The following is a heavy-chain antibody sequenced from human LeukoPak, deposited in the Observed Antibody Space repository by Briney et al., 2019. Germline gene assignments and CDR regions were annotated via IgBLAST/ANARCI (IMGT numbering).Heavy chain of an antibody. CDR2: IIPIFGTA. V-gene: IGHV1-69*13. Sequence: SVKVSCEASGGTFSSYAISWVRQAPGQGLEWMGGIIPIFGTANYAQKFQGRVTITADESTSTAYMELSSLRSEDTAVYYCARAPGYSSGWYLGWGQGTLVTVSS. CDR1: GGTFSSYA. D-gene: IGHD6-19*01. J-gene: IGHJ4*02. CDR3: ARAPGYSSGWYLG.